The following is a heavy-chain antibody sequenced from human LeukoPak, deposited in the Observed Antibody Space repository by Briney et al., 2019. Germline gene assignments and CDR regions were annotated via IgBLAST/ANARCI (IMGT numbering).Heavy chain of an antibody. V-gene: IGHV1-69*13. CDR2: IIPIFGTA. Sequence: GASVKVSCKASGGTFSSYAISWVRQAPGQGLEWMGGIIPIFGTANYAQKFQGRVTITADESTSTAYMELSSLRSEDTAVYYCARADHYDFWSGRHWRRWYCGMDVWGQGTTVTVSS. CDR1: GGTFSSYA. CDR3: ARADHYDFWSGRHWRRWYCGMDV. D-gene: IGHD3-3*01. J-gene: IGHJ6*02.